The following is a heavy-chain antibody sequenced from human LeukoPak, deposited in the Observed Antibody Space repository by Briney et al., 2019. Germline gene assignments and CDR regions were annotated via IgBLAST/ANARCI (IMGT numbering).Heavy chain of an antibody. Sequence: SGGSLRLSCAASGFTFSSYAMSWVRQAPGKGLEWVSAISGSGGSTYYADSVKGRFTISRDSSKNTLWLQMNSLRADDTALYYCAKDGPGWGFCTGSACFDAFHVWGLGTMVTVSS. V-gene: IGHV3-23*01. CDR2: ISGSGGST. D-gene: IGHD2-8*02. CDR1: GFTFSSYA. J-gene: IGHJ3*01. CDR3: AKDGPGWGFCTGSACFDAFHV.